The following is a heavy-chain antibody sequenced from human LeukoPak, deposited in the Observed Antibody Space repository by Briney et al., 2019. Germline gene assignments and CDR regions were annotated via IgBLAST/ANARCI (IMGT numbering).Heavy chain of an antibody. CDR3: ARVCSSTSCYTDSYWYFDL. V-gene: IGHV1-69*05. CDR1: GGTFSSYA. CDR2: IIPIFGTA. D-gene: IGHD2-2*02. Sequence: SVKVSCKASGGTFSSYAISWVRQAPGQGLEWMGGIIPIFGTANYAQKFQGRVTITTDESTSTAYMELSSLGSEDTAVYYCARVCSSTSCYTDSYWYFDLWGRGTLVTVSS. J-gene: IGHJ2*01.